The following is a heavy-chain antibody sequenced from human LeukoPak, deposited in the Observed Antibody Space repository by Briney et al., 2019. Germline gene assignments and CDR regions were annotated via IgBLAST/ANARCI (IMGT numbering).Heavy chain of an antibody. V-gene: IGHV4-59*01. CDR3: ARDAGATAY. CDR1: GVSNSSDY. CDR2: IHYSGST. Sequence: SETLSLTCTVSGVSNSSDYWTWLRQPPGKGLEWIGYIHYSGSTSYNPSLKSRVTISVDTSKKQFSLKLTSVTSADTAVYYCARDAGATAYWGQGALVTVSS. J-gene: IGHJ4*02. D-gene: IGHD4/OR15-4a*01.